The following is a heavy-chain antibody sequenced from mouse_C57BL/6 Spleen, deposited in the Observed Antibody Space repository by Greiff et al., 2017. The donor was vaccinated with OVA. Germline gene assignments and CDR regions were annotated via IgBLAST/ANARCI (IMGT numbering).Heavy chain of an antibody. CDR2: IYPGDGDT. J-gene: IGHJ2*01. V-gene: IGHV1-82*01. CDR3: ASPSYYYGSVDY. Sequence: QVQLQQSGPELVKPGASVKISCKASGYAFSSSWMNWVKQRPGKGLEWIGRIYPGDGDTNYNGKFKGKATLTADKSSSTAYMQLSSLTSEDSAVYFCASPSYYYGSVDYWGQGTTLTVSS. CDR1: GYAFSSSW. D-gene: IGHD1-1*01.